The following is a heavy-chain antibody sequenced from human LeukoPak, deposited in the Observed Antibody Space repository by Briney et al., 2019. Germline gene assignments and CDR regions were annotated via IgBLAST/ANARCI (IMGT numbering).Heavy chain of an antibody. Sequence: PSETLSLTCTVSGGSISSGSYYWSWIRQPAGKGLEWIGRIYTSGSTNYNPSLKSRLTISVDTSTNQFSMELSSVTAAETAVYYCARAPLFDYWGQGTLVTVSS. CDR1: GGSISSGSYY. V-gene: IGHV4-61*02. J-gene: IGHJ4*02. CDR2: IYTSGST. CDR3: ARAPLFDY.